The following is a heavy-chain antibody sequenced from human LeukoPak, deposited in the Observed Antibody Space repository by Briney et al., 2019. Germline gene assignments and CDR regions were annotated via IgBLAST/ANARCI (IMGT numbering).Heavy chain of an antibody. D-gene: IGHD6-13*01. CDR3: ERRLAAAFAYYFDS. V-gene: IGHV3-48*03. J-gene: IGHJ4*02. Sequence: PGGPLRLSCAASGFTFSSYEMNWVPQSPGKGLEWFSYISSSGITIYYADSVRARFTIYRDNAKNSLYLQMNSLRPENTAVYTCERRLAAAFAYYFDSWGQGTLGTVSS. CDR1: GFTFSSYE. CDR2: ISSSGITI.